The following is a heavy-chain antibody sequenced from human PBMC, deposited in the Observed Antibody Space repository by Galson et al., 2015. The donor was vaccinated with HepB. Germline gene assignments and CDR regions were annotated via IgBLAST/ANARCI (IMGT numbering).Heavy chain of an antibody. CDR1: GFTFRTYD. Sequence: SLRLSCAASGFTFRTYDMNWVRQTPGKGLEWLSFISSSSSAIYYADSVKGRFTTSRDNAKNSLYLQMNGLRVEDTAVYYCARAALGWIDPWGQGTLVTVSS. CDR3: ARAALGWIDP. CDR2: ISSSSSAI. D-gene: IGHD6-25*01. J-gene: IGHJ5*02. V-gene: IGHV3-48*03.